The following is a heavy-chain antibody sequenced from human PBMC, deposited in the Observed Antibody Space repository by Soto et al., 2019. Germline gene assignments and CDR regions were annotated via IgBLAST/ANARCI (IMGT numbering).Heavy chain of an antibody. J-gene: IGHJ1*01. D-gene: IGHD2-15*01. CDR1: GYRFTSYW. CDR3: ARKDKKGYFKWSEP. V-gene: IGHV5-51*01. Sequence: GESLKISCRTSGYRFTSYWIAWVRQIPCKGLEWMGIIFPSESDTRYSPSFQGQVTISADRSTSTVFLQWASLKASDTAVYFCARKDKKGYFKWSEPWGQDTLVTVSS. CDR2: IFPSESDT.